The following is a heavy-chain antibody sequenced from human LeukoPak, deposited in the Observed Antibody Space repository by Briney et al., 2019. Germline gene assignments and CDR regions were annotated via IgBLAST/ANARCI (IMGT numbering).Heavy chain of an antibody. D-gene: IGHD4-17*01. CDR1: GGTFSSYA. CDR2: IIPILGIA. Sequence: SVKVSCKASGGTFSSYAISWVRQAPGQGLEWMGRIIPILGIANYAQKFQGRVTITADKSTSTAYMELSSLRSEDTAVYYCARDFNGDYVGYWGQGTLVTVSS. V-gene: IGHV1-69*04. J-gene: IGHJ4*02. CDR3: ARDFNGDYVGY.